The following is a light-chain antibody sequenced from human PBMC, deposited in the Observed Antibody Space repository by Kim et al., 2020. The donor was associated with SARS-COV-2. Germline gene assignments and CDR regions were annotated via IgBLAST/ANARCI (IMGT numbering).Light chain of an antibody. CDR3: QQRYSWPRT. V-gene: IGKV3-11*01. CDR1: QSISTF. Sequence: LSPGEKATLSCRAGQSISTFLAGYQQRLGQAPKRLIYDTSKRAAGVPARFSASGSGTDFTLTISSLEPDDFATYYCQQRYSWPRTFGQGTKVDIK. CDR2: DTS. J-gene: IGKJ1*01.